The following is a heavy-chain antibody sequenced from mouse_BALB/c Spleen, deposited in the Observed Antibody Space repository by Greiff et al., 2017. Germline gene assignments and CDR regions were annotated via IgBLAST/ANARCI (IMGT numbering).Heavy chain of an antibody. CDR1: GFSLTSYG. CDR2: IWAGGST. D-gene: IGHD1-1*01. Sequence: VMLVESGPGLVAPSQSLSITCTVSGFSLTSYGVHWVRQPPGKGLEWLGVIWAGGSTNYNSALMSRLSISKDNSKSQVFLKMNSLQTDDTAMYYCARDQGGSSYFDYWGQGTTLTVSS. CDR3: ARDQGGSSYFDY. J-gene: IGHJ2*01. V-gene: IGHV2-9*02.